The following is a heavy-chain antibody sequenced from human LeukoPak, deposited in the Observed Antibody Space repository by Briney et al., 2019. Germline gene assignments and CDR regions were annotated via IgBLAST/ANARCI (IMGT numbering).Heavy chain of an antibody. CDR3: ARAVVVPAAIEYYFDY. CDR1: GYTFTSYG. J-gene: IGHJ4*02. CDR2: ISAYNGNT. V-gene: IGHV1-18*01. D-gene: IGHD2-2*01. Sequence: ASVKVSCKASGYTFTSYGISWVRQAPGQGLEWIGWISAYNGNTNYAQKLQGRVTMTTDTSTSTAYMELRSLRSDDTAVYYCARAVVVPAAIEYYFDYWGQGTLVTVSS.